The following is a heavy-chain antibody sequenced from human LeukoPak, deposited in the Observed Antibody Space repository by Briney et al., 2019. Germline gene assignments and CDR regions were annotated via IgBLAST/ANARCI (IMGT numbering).Heavy chain of an antibody. J-gene: IGHJ3*02. CDR2: INPNSGGT. Sequence: ASVKVSCKASGYTFTGYYMHWVRQAPGQGLEWMGWINPNSGGTNYAQKFQGRVTMTRDTSISTAYMELSRLRSDDTAVYYCARDRNDFWSGYPDAFDIWGQGTMVTVSS. CDR3: ARDRNDFWSGYPDAFDI. D-gene: IGHD3-3*01. CDR1: GYTFTGYY. V-gene: IGHV1-2*02.